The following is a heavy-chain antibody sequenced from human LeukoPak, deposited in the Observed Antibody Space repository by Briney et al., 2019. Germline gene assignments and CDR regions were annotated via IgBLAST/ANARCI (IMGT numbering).Heavy chain of an antibody. CDR2: MNPNSGNT. D-gene: IGHD5-24*01. CDR3: ARIVEMATIAPDY. V-gene: IGHV1-8*01. CDR1: GYTLTSYD. Sequence: ASVKVSCKASGYTLTSYDINWVRQATGQGLEWMGWMNPNSGNTGYAQKFQGRVTMTRNTSISTAYMELSSLRSEDTAVYYCARIVEMATIAPDYWGQGTLVTVSS. J-gene: IGHJ4*02.